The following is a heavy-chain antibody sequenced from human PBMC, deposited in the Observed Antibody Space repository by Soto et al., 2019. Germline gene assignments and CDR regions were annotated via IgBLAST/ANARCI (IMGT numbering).Heavy chain of an antibody. CDR3: AKGKGYITMIVVVIIPPPLYGMDV. CDR2: ISWNSGSI. Sequence: SLRLSCAASGFTFDDYAMHWVRQAPGKGLEWVSGISWNSGSIGYADSVKGRFTISRDNAKNSLYLQMNSLRAEDTAVYYCAKGKGYITMIVVVIIPPPLYGMDVWGQGTTVTVSS. CDR1: GFTFDDYA. D-gene: IGHD3-22*01. V-gene: IGHV3-9*01. J-gene: IGHJ6*02.